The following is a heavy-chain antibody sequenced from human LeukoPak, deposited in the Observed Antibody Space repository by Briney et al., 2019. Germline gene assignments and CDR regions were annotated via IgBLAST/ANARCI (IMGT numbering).Heavy chain of an antibody. Sequence: PGGSLRLSCAASGFTVSSYAMSWVRQAPGKGLEWVSVISGSSGSTYYADSVKGRFTISRDNSKNTLYLRMNSLRAEDTAVYYCAKDGYSYGYTYYFDYWGQGTLVSVSS. CDR1: GFTVSSYA. CDR3: AKDGYSYGYTYYFDY. V-gene: IGHV3-23*01. J-gene: IGHJ4*02. D-gene: IGHD5-18*01. CDR2: ISGSSGST.